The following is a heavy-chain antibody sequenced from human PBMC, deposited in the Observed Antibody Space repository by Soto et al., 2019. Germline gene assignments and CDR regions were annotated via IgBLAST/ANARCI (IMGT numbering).Heavy chain of an antibody. Sequence: GASVKVSCKASGYTFTGYYMHWVRQAPGQGLEWMGWINPNSGGTNYAQKFQGWVTMTRDTSISTAYMELSRLRSDDTAVYYCARVAGSSWYWYFDYWGQGTLVTVSS. D-gene: IGHD6-13*01. CDR2: INPNSGGT. CDR3: ARVAGSSWYWYFDY. V-gene: IGHV1-2*04. J-gene: IGHJ4*02. CDR1: GYTFTGYY.